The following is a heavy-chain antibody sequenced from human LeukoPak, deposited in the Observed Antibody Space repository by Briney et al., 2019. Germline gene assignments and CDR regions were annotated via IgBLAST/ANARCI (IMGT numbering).Heavy chain of an antibody. Sequence: GGSLRLSCAASGFTFSSYGMHWVRQAPGKGLEWVAVISYDGSNKYYADSVKGRFTISRDNSKNTLYLQMNSLRAEDTAVYYCARGASYYDSSGIFDYWGQGTLVTVSS. D-gene: IGHD3-22*01. V-gene: IGHV3-30-3*01. CDR1: GFTFSSYG. CDR3: ARGASYYDSSGIFDY. J-gene: IGHJ4*02. CDR2: ISYDGSNK.